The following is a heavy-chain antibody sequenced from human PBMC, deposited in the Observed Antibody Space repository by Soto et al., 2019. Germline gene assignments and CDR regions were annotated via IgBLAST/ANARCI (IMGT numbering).Heavy chain of an antibody. D-gene: IGHD6-13*01. J-gene: IGHJ5*02. Sequence: GGSLRLSXAASGFTFRSYSMNWVRQAPGKGLEWVSYISISGTAIYYADSVKGRFTISGDDAKNSLYLQMNSLRDEDTSVYYCARDNGIAGSFDPWGQGALVTVSS. V-gene: IGHV3-48*02. CDR2: ISISGTAI. CDR1: GFTFRSYS. CDR3: ARDNGIAGSFDP.